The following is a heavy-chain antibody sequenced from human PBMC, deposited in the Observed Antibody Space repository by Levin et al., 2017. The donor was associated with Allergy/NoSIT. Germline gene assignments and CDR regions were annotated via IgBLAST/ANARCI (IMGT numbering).Heavy chain of an antibody. Sequence: GESLKISCAASGFTFSRYALHWVRQAPGKGLQWVAVISQNEDKKYYADAVKGRFTISRDNSKNTLYLQMNSLRVEDTSVYYCARVDWGGYSGPKGLYYYGMDVWGQGTTVTVSS. D-gene: IGHD5-12*01. CDR1: GFTFSRYA. CDR2: ISQNEDKK. CDR3: ARVDWGGYSGPKGLYYYGMDV. V-gene: IGHV3-30-3*01. J-gene: IGHJ6*02.